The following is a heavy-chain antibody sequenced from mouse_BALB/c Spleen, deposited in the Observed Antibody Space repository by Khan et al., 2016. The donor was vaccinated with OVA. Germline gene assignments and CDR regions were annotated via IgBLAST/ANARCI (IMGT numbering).Heavy chain of an antibody. CDR3: ARAKFLSRDAAYFDY. Sequence: EVELLESGPGLLKPSQSLSLTCTVTGYSITSDYAWNWIRQFPGNKLEWMAYISYSGNTTYNPSLRSRISITRDTSKNQFFLQLNSVTTEDTATYYYARAKFLSRDAAYFDYWGQGTTLTVSS. CDR1: GYSITSDYA. V-gene: IGHV3-2*02. J-gene: IGHJ2*01. D-gene: IGHD1-3*01. CDR2: ISYSGNT.